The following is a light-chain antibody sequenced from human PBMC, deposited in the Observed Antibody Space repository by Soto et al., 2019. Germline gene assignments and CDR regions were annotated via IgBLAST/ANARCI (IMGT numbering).Light chain of an antibody. CDR2: GAS. CDR3: QQYNSYPLT. V-gene: IGKV1D-16*01. CDR1: QFISNW. Sequence: DIEMTQSPSSLSASVGARVTITCRASQFISNWLAWYQQKPETAPKSLIFGASTLQSGVPSRFSGSGFGTYFTLTINSLQPEDVATYFCQQYNSYPLTFGGGTKVDIK. J-gene: IGKJ4*01.